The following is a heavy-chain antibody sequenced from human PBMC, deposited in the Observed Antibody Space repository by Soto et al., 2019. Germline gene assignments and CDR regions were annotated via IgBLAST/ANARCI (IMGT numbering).Heavy chain of an antibody. D-gene: IGHD4-17*01. CDR2: ISGSGGST. CDR3: AKALRGYDYGGNPYYFDY. CDR1: GFTFSSYA. Sequence: PGGSLRLSCAASGFTFSSYAMSWVRQAPGKGLEWVSAISGSGGSTYYADSVKGRFTISRDNSKNTLYLQMNSLRAEDTAVYYCAKALRGYDYGGNPYYFDYWGQEPWSPSPQ. V-gene: IGHV3-23*01. J-gene: IGHJ4*01.